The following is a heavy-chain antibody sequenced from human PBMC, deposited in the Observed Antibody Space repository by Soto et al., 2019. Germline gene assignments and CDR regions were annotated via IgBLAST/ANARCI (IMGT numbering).Heavy chain of an antibody. Sequence: PGESLKLSCKGSGYSFTTYWIGWVRQMPGKSLEWMGIIYPGDSDTRYSPSFQGQVTISADKSISTAYLQWSSLKASDTAMYYCASNSMVRGAIKQAFDIWGQGTMVTVSS. V-gene: IGHV5-51*01. D-gene: IGHD3-10*01. J-gene: IGHJ3*02. CDR3: ASNSMVRGAIKQAFDI. CDR1: GYSFTTYW. CDR2: IYPGDSDT.